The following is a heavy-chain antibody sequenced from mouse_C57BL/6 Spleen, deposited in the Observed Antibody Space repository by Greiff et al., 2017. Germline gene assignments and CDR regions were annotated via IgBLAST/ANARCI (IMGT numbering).Heavy chain of an antibody. Sequence: VQLQQSGPELVKPGASVKISCKASGYSFTGYYMNWVKQSPEKSLEWIGEINPSTGGTTYNQKFKAKGTLTVDKSSSTAYMQLKSLTSEDSAVYYCANYDYDVGAWFAYWGQGTLVTVSA. D-gene: IGHD2-4*01. V-gene: IGHV1-42*01. CDR2: INPSTGGT. J-gene: IGHJ3*01. CDR3: ANYDYDVGAWFAY. CDR1: GYSFTGYY.